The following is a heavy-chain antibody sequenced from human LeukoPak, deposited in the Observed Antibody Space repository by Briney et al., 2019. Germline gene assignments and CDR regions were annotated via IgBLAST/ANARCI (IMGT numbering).Heavy chain of an antibody. V-gene: IGHV3-21*01. Sequence: GGSLRLSCAASGFTLRRYTMNWVRQAPGKGLEWVSSISSSSSYIYHADSVKGRFTVSRDDAKNSLYLQMVSLRAEDTAMYYCARIAAAGIDWGQGTLVTVSS. CDR3: ARIAAAGID. CDR1: GFTLRRYT. D-gene: IGHD6-13*01. J-gene: IGHJ4*02. CDR2: ISSSSSYI.